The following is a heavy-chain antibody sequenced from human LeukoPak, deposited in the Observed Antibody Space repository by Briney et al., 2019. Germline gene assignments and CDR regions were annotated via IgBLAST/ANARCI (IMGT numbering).Heavy chain of an antibody. Sequence: ASVKVSCKASGYTFTGYYMHWVRQAPGQGGEGMGWINPNSGGTNYAQKFQGRVTMTRDTSISTAYMELSRLRSDDTAVYYCARAGDYDILTGYYSGKFDPWGQGTLVTVSS. V-gene: IGHV1-2*02. CDR3: ARAGDYDILTGYYSGKFDP. J-gene: IGHJ5*02. CDR1: GYTFTGYY. D-gene: IGHD3-9*01. CDR2: INPNSGGT.